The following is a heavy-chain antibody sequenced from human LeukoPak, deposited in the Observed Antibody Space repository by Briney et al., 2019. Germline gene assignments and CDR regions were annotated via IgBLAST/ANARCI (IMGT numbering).Heavy chain of an antibody. CDR2: ISGSGGST. Sequence: GGSLRLSCAASGFTFSSYAMSWVRQAPGKGLEWVSAISGSGGSTYYADSVKGRFTISRDNSKSTLYLQMNSLRAEDTAVYYCAKGRRIAHTYYYDSSGYKGGYYFDYWGQGTLVTVSS. CDR1: GFTFSSYA. D-gene: IGHD3-22*01. CDR3: AKGRRIAHTYYYDSSGYKGGYYFDY. V-gene: IGHV3-23*01. J-gene: IGHJ4*02.